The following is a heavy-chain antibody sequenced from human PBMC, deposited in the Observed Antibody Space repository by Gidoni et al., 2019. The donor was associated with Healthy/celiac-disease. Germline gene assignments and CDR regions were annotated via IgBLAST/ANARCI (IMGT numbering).Heavy chain of an antibody. V-gene: IGHV4-59*01. CDR1: GGSISSYY. CDR2: IYYSGST. J-gene: IGHJ1*01. CDR3: AREYGGNSGYFQH. Sequence: QVQLQESGPGLVKPSETLSLPCTVSGGSISSYYWSWIRQPPGKGLEWIGYIYYSGSTNYNPSLKSRVTISVDTSKNQFSLKLSSVTAADTAVYYCAREYGGNSGYFQHWGQGTLVTVSS. D-gene: IGHD2-21*02.